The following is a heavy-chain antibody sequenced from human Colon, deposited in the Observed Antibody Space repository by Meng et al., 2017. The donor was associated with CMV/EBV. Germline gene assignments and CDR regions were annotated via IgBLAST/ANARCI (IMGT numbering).Heavy chain of an antibody. D-gene: IGHD3-3*01. V-gene: IGHV1-3*01. Sequence: SGYTFTSCARHGGRQAPRQRLEWMGWSSAGNGDKKYSQKFQGRLTITSDTSASTAYMELSSLRAEDTAIYFCARVPVGTSRYYTSDYWGQGTLVTVSS. CDR3: ARVPVGTSRYYTSDY. J-gene: IGHJ4*02. CDR2: SSAGNGDK. CDR1: GYTFTSCA.